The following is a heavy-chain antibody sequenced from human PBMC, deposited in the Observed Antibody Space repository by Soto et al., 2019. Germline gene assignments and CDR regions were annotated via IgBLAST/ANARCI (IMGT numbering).Heavy chain of an antibody. V-gene: IGHV1-18*04. Sequence: QEQLVQSGPDLKRPGASMKVSCKASGYTFTSYGISWVLQAPGQGLEWMAWISPLKGRTQYSQKAQGRVTLSTDTSSNTAYMEMTTLRVDDTAVYYSAMDYGDRPEYFKHWGQGTLVTVS. D-gene: IGHD4-17*01. CDR2: ISPLKGRT. CDR3: AMDYGDRPEYFKH. J-gene: IGHJ1*01. CDR1: GYTFTSYG.